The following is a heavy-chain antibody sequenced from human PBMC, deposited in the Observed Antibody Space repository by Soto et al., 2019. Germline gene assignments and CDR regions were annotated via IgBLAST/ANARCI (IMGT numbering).Heavy chain of an antibody. CDR3: AREEDYGDYVLFDY. Sequence: QVQLVESGGGVVQPGRSLRLSCAASGFTFSSYGMHWVRQAPGKGLEWVAVIWYDGSNKYYADSVKGRFTISRDNSKNTLYLQMNSLRAEDTAVYYCAREEDYGDYVLFDYWGQGTLVTVSS. V-gene: IGHV3-33*01. D-gene: IGHD4-17*01. CDR1: GFTFSSYG. CDR2: IWYDGSNK. J-gene: IGHJ4*02.